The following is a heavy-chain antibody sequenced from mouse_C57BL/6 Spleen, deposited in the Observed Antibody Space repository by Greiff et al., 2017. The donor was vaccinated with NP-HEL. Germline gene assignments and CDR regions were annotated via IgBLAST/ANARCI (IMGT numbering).Heavy chain of an antibody. J-gene: IGHJ2*01. D-gene: IGHD2-3*01. V-gene: IGHV3-6*01. Sequence: EVKLQESGPGLVKPSQSLSLTCSVTGYSITSGYYWNWIRQFPGNKLEWMGYISYDGSNNYNPSLKNRISITRDTSKNQFFLKLNSVTTEDTATYYCARDVYDGYLDYWGQGTTLTVSS. CDR1: GYSITSGYY. CDR2: ISYDGSN. CDR3: ARDVYDGYLDY.